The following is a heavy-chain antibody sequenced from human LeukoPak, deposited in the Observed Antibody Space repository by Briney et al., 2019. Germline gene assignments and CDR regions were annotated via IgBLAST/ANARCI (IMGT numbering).Heavy chain of an antibody. CDR3: AELGITMIGGV. CDR2: ISSSGSTI. V-gene: IGHV3-48*03. J-gene: IGHJ6*04. Sequence: GGSLRLSCAASGFTFSSYEMNWVRQAPGKGLEWVSYISSSGSTIYYADSVKGRLTISRDNAKNSLYLQMNSLRAEDTAVYYCAELGITMIGGVWGKGTTVAISS. D-gene: IGHD3-10*02. CDR1: GFTFSSYE.